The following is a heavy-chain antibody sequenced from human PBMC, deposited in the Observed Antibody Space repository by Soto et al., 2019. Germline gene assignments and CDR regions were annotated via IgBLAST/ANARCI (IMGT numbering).Heavy chain of an antibody. CDR3: ARERRPGIAGAVRIVGASSLDYYGMDV. D-gene: IGHD1-26*01. CDR2: IIPIFGTA. Sequence: SVKVSCKASGGTFSSYAISWVRQAPGQGLEWMGGIIPIFGTANYAQKFQGRVTITADESTSTAYMELSSLRSEDTAVYYCARERRPGIAGAVRIVGASSLDYYGMDVWGQWTTVTVSS. CDR1: GGTFSSYA. V-gene: IGHV1-69*13. J-gene: IGHJ6*02.